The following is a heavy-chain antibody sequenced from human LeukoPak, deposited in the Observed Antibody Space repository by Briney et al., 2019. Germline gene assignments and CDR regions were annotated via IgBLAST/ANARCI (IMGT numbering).Heavy chain of an antibody. CDR2: VYYSGST. J-gene: IGHJ6*04. D-gene: IGHD3-10*01. V-gene: IGHV4-30-4*01. CDR3: PRDNLYGSGTEHYGMDV. Sequence: PSQTLSLTCTVSGGSISSGDYYWSWIRQPPGKGLEWIGYVYYSGSTYYNPSLKSRVTISVDTSKNQFSLKLSSVTAADTAVYYCPRDNLYGSGTEHYGMDVWGKGTTVTVSS. CDR1: GGSISSGDYY.